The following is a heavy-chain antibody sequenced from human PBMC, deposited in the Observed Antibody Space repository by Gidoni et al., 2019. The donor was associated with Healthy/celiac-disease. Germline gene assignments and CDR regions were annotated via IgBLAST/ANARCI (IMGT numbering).Heavy chain of an antibody. D-gene: IGHD6-19*01. J-gene: IGHJ6*02. CDR2: INHSGST. CDR3: ARGRAVAARARMDV. CDR1: GGSFSGYY. Sequence: QVQLQHWGAGLLKPSATLSLTCAVYGGSFSGYYWSWLRQPPGKGLAWIGEINHSGSTNYNPSRKSRVTISVDTSKNQFSLKLSSVTAADTAVYYCARGRAVAARARMDVWGQGTTVTVSS. V-gene: IGHV4-34*01.